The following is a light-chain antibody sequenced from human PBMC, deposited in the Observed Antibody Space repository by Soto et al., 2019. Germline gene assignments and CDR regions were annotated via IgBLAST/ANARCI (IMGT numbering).Light chain of an antibody. V-gene: IGKV1-39*01. J-gene: IGKJ2*01. Sequence: DLPVTQSPSSLSASVGERVTITCRASQTIKSYLNWYQLTPGKAPKLLIFAASSLKSGVPSRFSGNGSATDFTLTINDLQPEDFATYYCQQSFTSARTFGPGTRLEIK. CDR2: AAS. CDR3: QQSFTSART. CDR1: QTIKSY.